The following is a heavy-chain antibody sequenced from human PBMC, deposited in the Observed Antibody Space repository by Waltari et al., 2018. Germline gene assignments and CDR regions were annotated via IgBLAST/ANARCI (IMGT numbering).Heavy chain of an antibody. CDR1: GFTFSNTW. D-gene: IGHD3-16*02. CDR2: IKTQSDGGGAT. V-gene: IGHV3-15*01. J-gene: IGHJ4*02. CDR3: TTDQGDSYTFYSFDY. Sequence: EVQLVESGGGLVNPGGSLRLSCAASGFTFSNTWMDWVRQAPGKGLEWIARIKTQSDGGGATYYAAPVTGRFTVSRDDSKNMLDLQMSSLKTEDTAMYYCTTDQGDSYTFYSFDYWGQGTLVTVSS.